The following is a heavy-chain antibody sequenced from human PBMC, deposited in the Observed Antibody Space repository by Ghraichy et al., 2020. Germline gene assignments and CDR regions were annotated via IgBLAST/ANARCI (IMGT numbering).Heavy chain of an antibody. CDR1: GFTFSSYA. Sequence: GGSLRLSCAASGFTFSSYAMSWVRQAPGKGLEWVSAISGSGGSTYYADSVKGRFTISRDNSKNTLYLQMNSLRAEDTAVYYCARPNKLGFGELSAFDYWGQGTLVTVSS. J-gene: IGHJ4*02. V-gene: IGHV3-23*01. CDR3: ARPNKLGFGELSAFDY. D-gene: IGHD3-10*01. CDR2: ISGSGGST.